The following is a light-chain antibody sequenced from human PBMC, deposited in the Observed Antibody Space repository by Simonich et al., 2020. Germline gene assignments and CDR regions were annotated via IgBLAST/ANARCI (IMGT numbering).Light chain of an antibody. CDR3: QQYYSTPHT. CDR1: QSVLYSSTIKNY. J-gene: IGKJ2*01. Sequence: DIVLSQSPDSLAVSLGERATINYKSSQSVLYSSTIKNYLAWYPQKPGQPPKLLIYWASTRESGVPDRFSGSGSRTDFTLTISSLQAEDVAVYYCQQYYSTPHTFGQGTKLEIK. V-gene: IGKV4-1*01. CDR2: WAS.